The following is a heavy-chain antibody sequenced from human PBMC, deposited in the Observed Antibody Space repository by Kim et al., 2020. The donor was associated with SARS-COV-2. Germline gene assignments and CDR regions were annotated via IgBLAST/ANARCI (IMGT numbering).Heavy chain of an antibody. D-gene: IGHD3-3*01. Sequence: FSNPSFMSRISMSVDTSKNQFSLNLTSVTAADTAVYYCARTEYNFLSSDFWGQGTLVTVSS. CDR3: ARTEYNFLSSDF. V-gene: IGHV4-31*02. J-gene: IGHJ4*02.